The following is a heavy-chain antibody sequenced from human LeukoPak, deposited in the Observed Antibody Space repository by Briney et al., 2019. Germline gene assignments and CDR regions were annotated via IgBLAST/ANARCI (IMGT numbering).Heavy chain of an antibody. Sequence: SETLSLTCAVYGGSFSGYYWSWIRQPPGKGLEWIGEINHSGSTNYNPSLKSRVTISVDTSKNQFSLKLSSVTAADTAVYYCARDRVLRFLEWYYYYYGMDVWGQGTTVTVS. D-gene: IGHD3-3*01. V-gene: IGHV4-34*01. CDR1: GGSFSGYY. CDR3: ARDRVLRFLEWYYYYYGMDV. CDR2: INHSGST. J-gene: IGHJ6*02.